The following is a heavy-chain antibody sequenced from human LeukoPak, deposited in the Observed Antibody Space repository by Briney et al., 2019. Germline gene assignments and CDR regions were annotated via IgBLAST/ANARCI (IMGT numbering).Heavy chain of an antibody. CDR1: GFTFSSCW. CDR3: ATNCAGYFDY. V-gene: IGHV3-74*01. J-gene: IGHJ4*02. D-gene: IGHD6-13*01. CDR2: INTDGRSI. Sequence: GGSLRLSCAVSGFTFSSCWMHWVRQVPGKGLVWVSRINTDGRSISYADSVKGRFTISRDNAENTLYLQMNSLRAEDTALYYCATNCAGYFDYWGQGTLVTVSS.